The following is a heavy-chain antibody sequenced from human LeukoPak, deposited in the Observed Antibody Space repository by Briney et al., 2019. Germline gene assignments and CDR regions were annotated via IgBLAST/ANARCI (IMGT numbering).Heavy chain of an antibody. D-gene: IGHD7-27*01. CDR3: ARHVLTAGTDY. V-gene: IGHV4-59*05. CDR1: GGSISSYY. CDR2: IYYSGST. J-gene: IGHJ4*02. Sequence: SETLSLTCIVSGGSISSYYWSWIRQPAGKGLEWIGSIYYSGSTYYNPSLKSRVTISVDTSKNQFSLKLSSVTAADTAVYYCARHVLTAGTDYWGQGTLVTVSS.